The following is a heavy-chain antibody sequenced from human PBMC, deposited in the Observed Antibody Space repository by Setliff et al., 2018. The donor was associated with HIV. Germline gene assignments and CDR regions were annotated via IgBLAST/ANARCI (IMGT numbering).Heavy chain of an antibody. CDR2: IYYSGSA. CDR1: GDSIDRSNFF. CDR3: ARARGLLPYYYLDV. V-gene: IGHV4-39*01. Sequence: SETLSLTCTVSGDSIDRSNFFWTWIRQHPGKGLEWIGYIYYSGSATYNPSLKSRVTISVDTSKNQFSLKLSSVTAADTAVYYCARARGLLPYYYLDVWGKGTTVTVSS. J-gene: IGHJ6*03. D-gene: IGHD3-10*01.